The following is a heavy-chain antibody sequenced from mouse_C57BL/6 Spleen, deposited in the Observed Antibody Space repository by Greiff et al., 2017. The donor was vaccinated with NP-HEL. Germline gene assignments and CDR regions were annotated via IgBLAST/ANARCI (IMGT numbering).Heavy chain of an antibody. V-gene: IGHV1-39*01. J-gene: IGHJ4*01. Sequence: EVKLQESGPELVKPGASVKISCKASGYSFTDYNMNWVKQSNGKSLEWIGVINPNYGTTSYNQKFKGKATLTVDQSSSTAYMQLNSLTSEDSAVYYCARYPTVVAYYYAMDYWGQGTSVTVSS. CDR2: INPNYGTT. CDR3: ARYPTVVAYYYAMDY. D-gene: IGHD1-1*01. CDR1: GYSFTDYN.